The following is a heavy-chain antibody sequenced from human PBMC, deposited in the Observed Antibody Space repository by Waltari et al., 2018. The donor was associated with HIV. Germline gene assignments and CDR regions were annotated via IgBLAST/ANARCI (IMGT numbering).Heavy chain of an antibody. CDR1: GGPISSYY. CDR3: AKREGVTGEHAFDI. CDR2: IYYSGST. V-gene: IGHV4-59*01. D-gene: IGHD2-21*02. J-gene: IGHJ3*02. Sequence: QVQLQESGPGLVKPSETLSLTCTVSGGPISSYYWRWLRQPPGKGLEWIGYIYYSGSTNYNPSLKSRVTISVDTSKNQFSLKLSSVTAADTAVYYCAKREGVTGEHAFDIWGQGTMVTVSS.